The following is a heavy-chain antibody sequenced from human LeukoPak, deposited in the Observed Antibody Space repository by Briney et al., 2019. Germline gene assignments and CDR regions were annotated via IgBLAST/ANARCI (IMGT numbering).Heavy chain of an antibody. Sequence: GASVKVSCKASGYTFTSYDINWVRQATGQGLEWMGWMNPNSGNTGYAQKFQGRVTITRNTSISTAYMELSSLRSEDTAVYYCARAAKFVASYYDFWSAPYYYYMDVWGKGTTVTVSS. CDR3: ARAAKFVASYYDFWSAPYYYYMDV. CDR1: GYTFTSYD. J-gene: IGHJ6*03. CDR2: MNPNSGNT. D-gene: IGHD3-3*01. V-gene: IGHV1-8*03.